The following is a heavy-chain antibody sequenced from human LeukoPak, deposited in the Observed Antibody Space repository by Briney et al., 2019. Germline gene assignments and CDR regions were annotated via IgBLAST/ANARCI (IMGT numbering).Heavy chain of an antibody. D-gene: IGHD3-16*01. CDR3: ARDSGHGGIFDY. V-gene: IGHV3-7*01. CDR2: INHDGSEK. Sequence: GGSLRLSCAAAGFAFSNSWMTWVRQAPGKGLEWVANINHDGSEKYYVDSMKGRFTISRDNVKNSLYLQVNSLRAEDTAVYYCARDSGHGGIFDYWGQGTLVTVSS. CDR1: GFAFSNSW. J-gene: IGHJ4*02.